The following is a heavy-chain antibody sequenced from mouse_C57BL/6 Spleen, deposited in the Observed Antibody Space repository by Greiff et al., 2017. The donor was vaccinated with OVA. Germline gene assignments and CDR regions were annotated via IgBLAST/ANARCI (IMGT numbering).Heavy chain of an antibody. Sequence: QVQLQQSDAELVKPGASVKISCKVSGYTFTDHTIHWMKQRPEQGLEWIGYIYPRDGSTKYNEKFKGKATLTADKSSSTAYMQLNSLTSEDSAVYFCARGGVYYGNPYAMGYWGQGTSVTVSS. CDR3: ARGGVYYGNPYAMGY. J-gene: IGHJ4*01. CDR1: GYTFTDHT. D-gene: IGHD2-1*01. CDR2: IYPRDGST. V-gene: IGHV1-78*01.